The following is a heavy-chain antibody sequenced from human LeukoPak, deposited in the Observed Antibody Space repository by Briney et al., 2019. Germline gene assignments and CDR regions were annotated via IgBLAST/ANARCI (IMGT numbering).Heavy chain of an antibody. CDR3: ARGGYSGYDWSDY. CDR2: IYYSAST. J-gene: IGHJ4*02. V-gene: IGHV4-59*13. D-gene: IGHD5-12*01. Sequence: KPSDTLSLTCTVSGGPISNYHWSCLRQFPGEGLEWIGNIYYSASTKYNPSLKSRVTISVDTSKNQFSLKLSSVTAADTAVYYCARGGYSGYDWSDYWGQGTLVTVSS. CDR1: GGPISNYH.